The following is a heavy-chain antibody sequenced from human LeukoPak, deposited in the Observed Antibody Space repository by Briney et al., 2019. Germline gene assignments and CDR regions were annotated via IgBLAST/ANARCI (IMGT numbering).Heavy chain of an antibody. CDR1: SDSISSGYY. CDR3: ARDGCGGGDCYFDY. Sequence: SKTLSLTCSVSSDSISSGYYWGWIRQPPGKGLEWIGYIYYSGSTNYNPSLKSRVTISVDTSKNQFSLKLSSVTAADTAVYYCARDGCGGGDCYFDYWGQGTLVTVSS. J-gene: IGHJ4*02. V-gene: IGHV4-61*01. CDR2: IYYSGST. D-gene: IGHD2-21*02.